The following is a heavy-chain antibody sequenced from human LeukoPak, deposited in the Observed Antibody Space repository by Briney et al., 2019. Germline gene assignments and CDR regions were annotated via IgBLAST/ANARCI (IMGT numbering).Heavy chain of an antibody. CDR3: AKSPWPDFRDWYFDL. V-gene: IGHV1-24*01. Sequence: ASVKVSCKVSGYTLTELSMHWVRQAPGKGLEWMGGFDPEDGETIYAQKFQGRVTMTEDTSTDTAYMELSSLRSEDTAVYYCAKSPWPDFRDWYFDLWGRGTLVTVSS. CDR2: FDPEDGET. D-gene: IGHD1-14*01. CDR1: GYTLTELS. J-gene: IGHJ2*01.